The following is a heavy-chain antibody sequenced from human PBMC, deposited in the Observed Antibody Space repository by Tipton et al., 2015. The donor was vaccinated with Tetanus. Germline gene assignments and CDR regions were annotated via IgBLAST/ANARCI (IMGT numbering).Heavy chain of an antibody. Sequence: LRLSCTASGGSINNYYWSWIRQPPGKGLEWIGYISYSGSTNSNPSLKSRVTISVDASKNQFSLELTSVTAADTAVYYCARHAGAGATIWGTDYWGQGTLVTVSS. CDR2: ISYSGST. D-gene: IGHD3-9*01. CDR3: ARHAGAGATIWGTDY. J-gene: IGHJ4*02. CDR1: GGSINNYY. V-gene: IGHV4-59*08.